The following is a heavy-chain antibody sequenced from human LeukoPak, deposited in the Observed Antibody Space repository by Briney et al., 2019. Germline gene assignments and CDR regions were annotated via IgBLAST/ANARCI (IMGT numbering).Heavy chain of an antibody. V-gene: IGHV1-8*01. J-gene: IGHJ3*02. CDR1: GYTSTSPD. CDR2: MNPSDDT. CDR3: ARYTYRNGFDI. Sequence: ASVKVSCKASGYTSTSPDINWVRQATGKGLEWLGWMNPSDDTGYAQKFQGRSTMTRDTSINTAYMELSSLRSEDTAVYYCARYTYRNGFDIWGQGTMVTVSS. D-gene: IGHD3-16*02.